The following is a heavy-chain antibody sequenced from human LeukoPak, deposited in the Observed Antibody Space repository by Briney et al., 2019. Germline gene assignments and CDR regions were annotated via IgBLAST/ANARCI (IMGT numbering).Heavy chain of an antibody. D-gene: IGHD4-17*01. CDR1: GYTFTSYG. CDR2: ISAYNGNT. J-gene: IGHJ6*02. Sequence: ASVKVSCKASGYTFTSYGISWVRQAPGQGLEWMGWISAYNGNTNYAQKLQGRVTMTTDTSTSTAHMELRSLRSDDTAVYYCARALGARYYYYYGMDVWGQGTTVTVSS. CDR3: ARALGARYYYYYGMDV. V-gene: IGHV1-18*01.